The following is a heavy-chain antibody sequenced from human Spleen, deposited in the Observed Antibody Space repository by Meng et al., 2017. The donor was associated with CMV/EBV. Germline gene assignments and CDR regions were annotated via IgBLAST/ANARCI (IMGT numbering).Heavy chain of an antibody. Sequence: SETLSLTCAVYGGSFSGYYWSWIRQPPGKGLEWIGEINHSGSTNYNPSLKSRVTISVDTSKNQFSLKLSSVTAADTAVYYCARARRIVVVPAATPDAYHYYGMDVWGQETTVTVSS. D-gene: IGHD2-2*01. CDR2: INHSGST. CDR1: GGSFSGYY. J-gene: IGHJ6*02. V-gene: IGHV4-34*01. CDR3: ARARRIVVVPAATPDAYHYYGMDV.